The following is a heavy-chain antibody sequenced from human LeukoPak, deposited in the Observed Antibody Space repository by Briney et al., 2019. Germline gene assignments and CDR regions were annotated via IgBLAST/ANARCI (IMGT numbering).Heavy chain of an antibody. Sequence: ASVKVSCKASGYTFTGYYMHWVRQAPGQGLEWMGRINPNSGGTNYAQKFQGGVTMTRDTSISTAYMELSRLRSDDTAVYYCARDYYGSGSYYGNFDYWGQGTLVTVSS. J-gene: IGHJ4*02. D-gene: IGHD3-10*01. CDR3: ARDYYGSGSYYGNFDY. V-gene: IGHV1-2*06. CDR2: INPNSGGT. CDR1: GYTFTGYY.